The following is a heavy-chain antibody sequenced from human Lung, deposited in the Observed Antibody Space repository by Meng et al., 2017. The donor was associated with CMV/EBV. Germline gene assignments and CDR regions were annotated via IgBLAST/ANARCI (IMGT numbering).Heavy chain of an antibody. Sequence: GESLKIXXAASGFTFSDYYMSWIRQAPGKGLEWVSYISSSGTTIYYADSVKGRFTISRDNAKNSLYLQMNSLRDEDTAVYYCARERADYYDTKQTLDYWGLGTLVTVSS. CDR3: ARERADYYDTKQTLDY. CDR2: ISSSGTTI. CDR1: GFTFSDYY. V-gene: IGHV3-11*01. D-gene: IGHD3-22*01. J-gene: IGHJ4*02.